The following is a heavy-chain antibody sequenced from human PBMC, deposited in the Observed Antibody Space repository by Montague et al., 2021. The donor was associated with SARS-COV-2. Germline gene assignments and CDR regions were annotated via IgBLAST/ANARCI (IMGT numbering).Heavy chain of an antibody. CDR2: IYYSGST. CDR3: ARVPYSSSGFLYHYYGIDV. V-gene: IGHV4-59*13. D-gene: IGHD6-6*01. Sequence: SETLSLTCTVSGGSISSYYWSWIRQPPGKGLEWIGHIYYSGSTNYNPSLKSRVTISVDTSKNQFSLKLSSVTAADTAVYYCARVPYSSSGFLYHYYGIDVWGQGTTVTVSS. J-gene: IGHJ6*02. CDR1: GGSISSYY.